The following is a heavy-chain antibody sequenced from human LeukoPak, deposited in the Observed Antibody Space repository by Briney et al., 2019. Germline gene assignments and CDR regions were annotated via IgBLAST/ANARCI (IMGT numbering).Heavy chain of an antibody. CDR3: VNYYDSSGYRRRGDY. D-gene: IGHD3-22*01. V-gene: IGHV3-23*01. CDR2: ISGSGGST. J-gene: IGHJ4*02. CDR1: GFIFSSYA. Sequence: GGSLRLSCAASGFIFSSYAMSWVRQAPGKGLEWVSAISGSGGSTYYADSVKGRFTISRDNSKNTLYQQMNSLRAEDTAVYYCVNYYDSSGYRRRGDYWGQGTLVTVSS.